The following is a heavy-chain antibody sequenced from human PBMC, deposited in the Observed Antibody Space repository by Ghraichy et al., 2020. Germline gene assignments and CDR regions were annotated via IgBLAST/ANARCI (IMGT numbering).Heavy chain of an antibody. CDR1: GGSIRSDNW. V-gene: IGHV4-4*02. D-gene: IGHD2-21*01. Sequence: SETLSLTCTVSGGSIRSDNWMSWVRQPPGKGLEWIGEIHHSGGTNYTPSLKSRVTISIDTSKNQFSLRLTSLTAADTAVYYCIQNGFYSLEYWGQGTLVTASS. CDR2: IHHSGGT. CDR3: IQNGFYSLEY. J-gene: IGHJ4*02.